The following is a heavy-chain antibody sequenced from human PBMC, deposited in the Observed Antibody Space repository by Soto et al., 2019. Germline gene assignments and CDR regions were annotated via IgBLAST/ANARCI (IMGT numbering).Heavy chain of an antibody. CDR1: GFPFSRYA. J-gene: IGHJ4*01. Sequence: QVQLVESGGGVVQPGRSLRLSCAASGFPFSRYAMHWVRQAPGKGLEWVAVISYDGSNKYYADSVKGRFTISRDTSKNTLDLQMNRLRAEDTAVYYCARGAWLVVTAMLDYWGHGTLVTVSS. CDR3: ARGAWLVVTAMLDY. CDR2: ISYDGSNK. V-gene: IGHV3-30-3*01. D-gene: IGHD2-21*02.